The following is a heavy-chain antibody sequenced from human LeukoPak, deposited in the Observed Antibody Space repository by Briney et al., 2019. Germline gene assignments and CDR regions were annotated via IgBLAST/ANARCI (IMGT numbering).Heavy chain of an antibody. CDR3: ARGPYSYDSSGAFDI. CDR1: GGSISSNSYY. D-gene: IGHD3-22*01. CDR2: IYYSGST. J-gene: IGHJ3*02. Sequence: SETLSLTCAVSGGSISSNSYYWGWIRQPPGKGLEWIGSIYYSGSTYYNPSLKSRVTISVDTSKNQFSLKLSSVTAADTAVYFCARGPYSYDSSGAFDIWGQGTMVTVSS. V-gene: IGHV4-39*01.